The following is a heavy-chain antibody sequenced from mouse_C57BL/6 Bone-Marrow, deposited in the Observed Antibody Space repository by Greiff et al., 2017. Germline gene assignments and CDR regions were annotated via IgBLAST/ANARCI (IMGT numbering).Heavy chain of an antibody. Sequence: VQLQQSGAELVRPGASVKLSCTASRFNIKDDYMHWVKQRPEQGLEWIGWIDPENGDTEYASKFQGKATITADTSSNTAYLQLSSLTSEDTAVYYCTTGYWYFDVWGTGTTVTVSA. CDR3: TTGYWYFDV. CDR1: RFNIKDDY. CDR2: IDPENGDT. V-gene: IGHV14-4*01. J-gene: IGHJ1*03.